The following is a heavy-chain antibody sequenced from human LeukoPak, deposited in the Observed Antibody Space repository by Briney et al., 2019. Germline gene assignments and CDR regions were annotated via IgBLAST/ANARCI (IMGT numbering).Heavy chain of an antibody. CDR1: GFTFDDYA. V-gene: IGHV3-9*01. CDR3: AKDIDEDVVVPAAQSGFDY. J-gene: IGHJ4*02. D-gene: IGHD2-2*01. Sequence: QTGGSLRLSCAASGFTFDDYAMHWVRQAPGKGLEWVSGISWNSGSIGYADSVKGRFTISRDNAKNSLYLQMNSLRAEDTALYYCAKDIDEDVVVPAAQSGFDYWGQGTLVTVSS. CDR2: ISWNSGSI.